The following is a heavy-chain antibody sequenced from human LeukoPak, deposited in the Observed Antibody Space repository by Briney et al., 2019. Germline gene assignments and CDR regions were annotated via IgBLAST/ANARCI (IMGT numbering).Heavy chain of an antibody. CDR1: GYTFTSYY. V-gene: IGHV1-46*01. Sequence: ASVKVSCKASGYTFTSYYMHWVRQAPGQGLEWMGIINPSGGSTSYAQKFQGRVTITRDTSASTAYMELSSLRTEDTAVYYCARSYDSSGYYYPLDYWGQGTLVTVSS. CDR3: ARSYDSSGYYYPLDY. D-gene: IGHD3-22*01. J-gene: IGHJ4*02. CDR2: INPSGGST.